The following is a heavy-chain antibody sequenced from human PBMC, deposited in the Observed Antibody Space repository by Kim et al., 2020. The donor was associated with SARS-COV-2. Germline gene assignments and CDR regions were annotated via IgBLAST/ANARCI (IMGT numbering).Heavy chain of an antibody. CDR2: ITWSSGSK. J-gene: IGHJ2*01. CDR1: GFTFDDYA. D-gene: IGHD2-15*01. Sequence: GGSLRLSCAASGFTFDDYAMHWVRQAPGKGLEWVSGITWSSGSKAYADSVKGRFTISRDNAKNSLYLQMNSLRAEDTALYYCAKVSQPEVAHPNCYFDLWGRGTLVTVSS. V-gene: IGHV3-9*01. CDR3: AKVSQPEVAHPNCYFDL.